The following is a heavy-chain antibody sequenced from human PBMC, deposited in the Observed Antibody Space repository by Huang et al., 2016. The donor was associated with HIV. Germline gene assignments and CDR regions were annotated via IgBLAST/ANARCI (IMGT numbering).Heavy chain of an antibody. CDR1: GGTIHSHY. V-gene: IGHV4-59*11. Sequence: QVQLQESGPGLVQPSETLSLTCTVSGGTIHSHYWSWIRQSAGRGLEWIGSILDSGDTNYNPSLNSRVSISVDTSKNQFSLTLTSVTAADTAMYYCTSENPFDFWGQGILVTVSS. J-gene: IGHJ4*02. CDR2: ILDSGDT. CDR3: TSENPFDF.